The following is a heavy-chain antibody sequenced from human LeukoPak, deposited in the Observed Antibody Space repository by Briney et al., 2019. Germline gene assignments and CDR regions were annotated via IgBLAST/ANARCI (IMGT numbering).Heavy chain of an antibody. CDR2: IKQDGSEK. D-gene: IGHD2-15*01. CDR3: ARYCSGGSCFDY. V-gene: IGHV3-7*01. CDR1: GLTFSSYW. J-gene: IGHJ4*02. Sequence: PGGSLRLSCAASGLTFSSYWMSWVRQAPGKGLEWVANIKQDGSEKYYVDSVEGRFTISRDNAKNSLYLQMNSLRAEDTAVYYCARYCSGGSCFDYWGQGTLVTVSS.